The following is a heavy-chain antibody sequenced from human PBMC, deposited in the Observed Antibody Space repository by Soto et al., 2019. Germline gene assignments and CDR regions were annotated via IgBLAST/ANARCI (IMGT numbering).Heavy chain of an antibody. V-gene: IGHV1-3*01. Sequence: QVQLVQSGAEVKKPGASVKVSCKASGYTFTSYAMHWVRQAPGQRLEWMGWINAGNGNTKDSQKFQGRVTITRDTSASTAYMELSSLRSEDTAVYYCARSIAVAENYWGQGTLVTVSS. CDR1: GYTFTSYA. D-gene: IGHD6-19*01. CDR3: ARSIAVAENY. J-gene: IGHJ4*02. CDR2: INAGNGNT.